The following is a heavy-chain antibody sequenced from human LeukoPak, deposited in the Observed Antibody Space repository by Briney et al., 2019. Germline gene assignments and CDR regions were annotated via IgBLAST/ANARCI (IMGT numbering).Heavy chain of an antibody. CDR3: ARRRTRGNWFDP. CDR1: GYTFTGYY. V-gene: IGHV1-2*06. CDR2: INPNSGGT. D-gene: IGHD2-2*01. Sequence: ASVKVSCKASGYTFTGYYMHWVRQAPGQGLEWMGRINPNSGGTNYAQKFQGRVTMTRDKSISTAYMELSRLRSDDTAVYYCARRRTRGNWFDPWGQGTLVTVSS. J-gene: IGHJ5*02.